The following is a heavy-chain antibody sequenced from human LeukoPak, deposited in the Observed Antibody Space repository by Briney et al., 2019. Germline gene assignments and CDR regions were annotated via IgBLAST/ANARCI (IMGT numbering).Heavy chain of an antibody. J-gene: IGHJ4*02. CDR2: ISYDGSNK. CDR3: ARGGHYYGSGSYYKDFDY. V-gene: IGHV3-30-3*01. D-gene: IGHD3-10*01. Sequence: GGSLRLSCAASGFTFSSYWMSWVRQAPGKGLEWVAVISYDGSNKYYADSVKGRFTISRDNSKNTLYLQMNSLRAEDTAVYYCARGGHYYGSGSYYKDFDYWGQGTLVTVSS. CDR1: GFTFSSYW.